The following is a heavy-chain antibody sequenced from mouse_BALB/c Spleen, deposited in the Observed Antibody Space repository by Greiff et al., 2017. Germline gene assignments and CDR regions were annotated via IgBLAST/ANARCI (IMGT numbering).Heavy chain of an antibody. V-gene: IGHV10S3*01. CDR2: IRSKSNNYAT. D-gene: IGHD2-3*01. CDR1: GFTFNTNA. Sequence: GGGLVQPKGSLKLSCAASGFTFNTNAMNWVRQAPGKGLEWVARIRSKSNNYATYYADSVKDRFTISRDDSQSMLYLQMNNLKTEDTAMYYCVRDRGYFYAMDYWGQGTSVTVSS. CDR3: VRDRGYFYAMDY. J-gene: IGHJ4*01.